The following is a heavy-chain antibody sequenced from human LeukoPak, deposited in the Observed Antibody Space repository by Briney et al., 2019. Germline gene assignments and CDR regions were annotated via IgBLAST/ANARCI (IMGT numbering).Heavy chain of an antibody. CDR1: GYTFSNFG. V-gene: IGHV1-18*01. CDR2: ISGNNDNP. D-gene: IGHD2-2*01. Sequence: GASVRVSCKASGYTFSNFGINWVRQAPGQGLVWMGWISGNNDNPNYGQKFQGRFTVTTDSSTNTAYMELRNLRFDDTAVYYCARDGTSTDDYWGQGTLVTVSS. CDR3: ARDGTSTDDY. J-gene: IGHJ4*02.